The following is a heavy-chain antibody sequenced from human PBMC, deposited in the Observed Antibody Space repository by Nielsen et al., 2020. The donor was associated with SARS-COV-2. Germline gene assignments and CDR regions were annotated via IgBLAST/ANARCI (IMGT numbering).Heavy chain of an antibody. CDR2: ISGSGGST. D-gene: IGHD6-19*01. Sequence: GESLKISCAASGFTFSSYAMSWVRQAPGKGLEWVSAISGSGGSTYYADSVKGRFTTSRDNSKNTLYLQMNSLRAEDTAVYYCAKVRPIAVAAMSWFDPWGQGTLVTVSS. V-gene: IGHV3-23*01. J-gene: IGHJ5*02. CDR1: GFTFSSYA. CDR3: AKVRPIAVAAMSWFDP.